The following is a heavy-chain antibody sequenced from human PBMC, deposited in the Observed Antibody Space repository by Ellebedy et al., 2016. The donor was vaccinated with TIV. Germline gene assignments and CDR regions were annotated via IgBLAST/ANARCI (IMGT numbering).Heavy chain of an antibody. V-gene: IGHV3-30*03. CDR2: ISYDGSHK. D-gene: IGHD2-21*02. CDR1: GITFSSYG. CDR3: ARMRYCGGDCWYFDY. Sequence: GGSLRLSCAASGITFSSYGMHWVRQAPGKGLQWVSIISYDGSHKYYADSVKGRFTISRDNSKNTLYLQMNSLRAEDTAVYDCARMRYCGGDCWYFDYWGQGTLVTVSS. J-gene: IGHJ4*02.